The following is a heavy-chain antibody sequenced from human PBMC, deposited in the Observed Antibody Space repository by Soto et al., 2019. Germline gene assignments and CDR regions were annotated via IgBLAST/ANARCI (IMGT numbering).Heavy chain of an antibody. J-gene: IGHJ6*02. CDR2: IYYSGST. CDR3: AGKNLRYFDQRGSYGMDV. V-gene: IGHV4-30-4*01. D-gene: IGHD3-9*01. CDR1: GGSISSGDYY. Sequence: PSETLSLTCTVSGGSISSGDYYWSWIRQPPGKGLEWIGYIYYSGSTYYNPSLKSRVTISVDTSKNQFSLKLSSVTAADTAVYYCAGKNLRYFDQRGSYGMDVWGQGTTVT.